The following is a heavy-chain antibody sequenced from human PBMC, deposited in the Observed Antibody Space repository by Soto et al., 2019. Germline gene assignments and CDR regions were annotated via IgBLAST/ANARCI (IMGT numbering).Heavy chain of an antibody. D-gene: IGHD5-18*01. Sequence: QVQLQESGPGLVKPSETLSLTCTVSGGSISSGDYYWSWIRQPPGKGLEWIGYISYRGSTYYKPSLRSRVIISVDTSKNQFSLKLTYVTAADTAVFYCVRGGEYSYEVWGQGTLVTVSS. CDR2: ISYRGST. V-gene: IGHV4-30-4*01. CDR1: GGSISSGDYY. CDR3: VRGGEYSYEV. J-gene: IGHJ4*02.